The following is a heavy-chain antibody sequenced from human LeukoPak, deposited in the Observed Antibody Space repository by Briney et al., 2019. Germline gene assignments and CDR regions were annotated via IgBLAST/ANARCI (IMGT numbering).Heavy chain of an antibody. J-gene: IGHJ6*03. D-gene: IGHD1-26*01. V-gene: IGHV3-20*04. CDR2: INWNGDST. CDR3: ARDPYSGGYGDYYYYYMDV. CDR1: GFTFDDYG. Sequence: PGGSLRLSCAASGFTFDDYGMSWVRQAPGKVLEWVSGINWNGDSTGYADSVKGRFTISRDNAKNSLYLQMNSLRAEDTAVYYCARDPYSGGYGDYYYYYMDVWGKGTTVTISS.